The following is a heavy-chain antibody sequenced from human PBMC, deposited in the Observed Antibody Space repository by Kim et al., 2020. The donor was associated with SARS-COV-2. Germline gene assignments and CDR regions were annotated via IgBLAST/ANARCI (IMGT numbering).Heavy chain of an antibody. Sequence: KYYVDSVKGRFTISRDNGKSSLYLQMDSLGADDTAVYYCSREEGSGPGSYWGQGTLVTVSS. V-gene: IGHV3-7*04. D-gene: IGHD3-10*01. J-gene: IGHJ4*02. CDR3: SREEGSGPGSY. CDR2: K.